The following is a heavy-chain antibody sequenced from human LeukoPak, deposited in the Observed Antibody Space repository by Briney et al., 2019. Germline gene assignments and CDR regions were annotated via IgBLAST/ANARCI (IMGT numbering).Heavy chain of an antibody. CDR1: GGSISSGGYY. CDR3: ARGTITIFENWFDP. V-gene: IGHV4-31*03. J-gene: IGHJ5*02. Sequence: SETLSPTCTVSGGSISSGGYYWSWIRQHPGKGLEWIGYIYYSGSTYYNPSLKSRVTISVDTSKNQFSLKLSSVTAADTAVYYCARGTITIFENWFDPWGQGTLVTVSS. CDR2: IYYSGST. D-gene: IGHD3-3*01.